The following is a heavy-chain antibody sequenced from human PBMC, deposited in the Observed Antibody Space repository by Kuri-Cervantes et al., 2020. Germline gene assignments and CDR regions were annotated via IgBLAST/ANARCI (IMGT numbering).Heavy chain of an antibody. D-gene: IGHD1-26*01. V-gene: IGHV1-18*01. CDR3: ATHSVGATTSWGYFDY. CDR2: MNPNSGNT. Sequence: GESLKISCAASGFTFSSYGMHWVRQATGQGLEWMGWMNPNSGNTNYAQKLQGRVTMTTDTSTSTAYMELRSLRSDDTAVYYCATHSVGATTSWGYFDYWGQGTLVTVSS. CDR1: GFTFSSYG. J-gene: IGHJ4*02.